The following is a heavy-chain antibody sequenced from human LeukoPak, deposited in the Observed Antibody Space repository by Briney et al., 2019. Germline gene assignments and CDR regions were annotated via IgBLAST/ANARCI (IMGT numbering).Heavy chain of an antibody. CDR1: GGSISSISYY. CDR2: IYYSGST. D-gene: IGHD3-10*01. V-gene: IGHV4-39*01. J-gene: IGHJ6*04. CDR3: ARQYDSYFYYYLDL. Sequence: SETLSLTCTVSGGSISSISYYWGWIRQPPGKGLEWIGTIYYSGSTSYNPSLKSRVTISVDTSKNQFYLKLSSVTAADTAVYYCARQYDSYFYYYLDLWGTGTTVTVSS.